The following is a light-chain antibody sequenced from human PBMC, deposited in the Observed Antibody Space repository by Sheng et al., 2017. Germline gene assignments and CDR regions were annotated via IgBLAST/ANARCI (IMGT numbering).Light chain of an antibody. CDR1: NIGSKS. V-gene: IGLV3-21*02. CDR3: QVWDGASDHGV. CDR2: DDS. J-gene: IGLJ1*01. Sequence: SYELTLPPSVSVAPGQTAMITCGGDNIGSKSVHWYQQKPGQAPVLVVYDDSHRPSGIPDRFSGSNSGNTATLTISRAEAGDEADYYCQVWDGASDHGVFATGTKVTVL.